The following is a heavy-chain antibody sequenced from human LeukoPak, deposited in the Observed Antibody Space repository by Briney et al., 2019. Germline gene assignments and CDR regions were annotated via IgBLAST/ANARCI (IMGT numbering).Heavy chain of an antibody. Sequence: GGSLRLSCAASGITVNTNYMSWVRQAPGKGLVWVSIIYSGGATFYADSVKGRFTISRESSKNTLWLQMNSLTAEDTAVYYCARLHYDVLTGPFDYWGQGTLVTVSS. CDR1: GITVNTNY. V-gene: IGHV3-66*04. CDR3: ARLHYDVLTGPFDY. J-gene: IGHJ4*02. D-gene: IGHD3-9*01. CDR2: IYSGGAT.